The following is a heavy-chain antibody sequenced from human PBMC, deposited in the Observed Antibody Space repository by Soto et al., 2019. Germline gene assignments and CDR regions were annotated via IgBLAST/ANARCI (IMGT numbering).Heavy chain of an antibody. CDR1: GGSFSRFY. J-gene: IGHJ4*02. Sequence: SETLSLTCTVSGGSFSRFYWSWIRQPPGMGLEWIGEITHRGSSNYNPSIKGRVTISIDTPKKQFSLKLNYMTSADTAVYYCASRAKHDYDSSGPDFDSWGQGIQVTVSS. CDR3: ASRAKHDYDSSGPDFDS. D-gene: IGHD3-22*01. CDR2: ITHRGSS. V-gene: IGHV4-34*01.